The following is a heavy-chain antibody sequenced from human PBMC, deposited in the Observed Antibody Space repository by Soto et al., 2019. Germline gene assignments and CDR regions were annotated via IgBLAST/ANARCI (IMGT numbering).Heavy chain of an antibody. D-gene: IGHD1-26*01. CDR1: GFTFSSYW. CDR3: ARAPSSGSHLWFDP. V-gene: IGHV3-74*01. Sequence: PGGSLRLSCAASGFTFSSYWMHWVRQAPGKGLVWVSRYNSDGTSISYADSVKGRFTISRDNAKNTVYLQMNSLRPEDTAVYYCARAPSSGSHLWFDPRGQGTLVTVSS. CDR2: YNSDGTSI. J-gene: IGHJ5*02.